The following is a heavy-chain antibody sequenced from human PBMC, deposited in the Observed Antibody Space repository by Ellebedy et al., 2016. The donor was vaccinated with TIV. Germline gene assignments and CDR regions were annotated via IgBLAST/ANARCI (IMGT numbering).Heavy chain of an antibody. CDR2: IWYDGSNK. D-gene: IGHD3-16*01. V-gene: IGHV3-33*01. CDR1: GITFSNDG. CDR3: ARDGGAY. J-gene: IGHJ4*02. Sequence: GESLKISXAASGITFSNDGMQWVRKAPGKGLEWVAAIWYDGSNKYYADSVKGRFTISRDNSKRTLYLQMNNLRVEDTALYYCARDGGAYWGQGTLVTVSS.